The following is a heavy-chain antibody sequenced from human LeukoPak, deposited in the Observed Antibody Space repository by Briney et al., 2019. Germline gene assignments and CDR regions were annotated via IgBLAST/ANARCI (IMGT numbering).Heavy chain of an antibody. V-gene: IGHV1-2*02. CDR3: ARERRSRGIVSRGGWFDP. CDR1: GYTFTGYY. CDR2: INPNSCGT. J-gene: IGHJ5*02. Sequence: ASVKVSCKASGYTFTGYYMHWVRQAPGHGLEWMGWINPNSCGTNYAQKFQGRVTMTRDTSISTAYMELSRLRSDDTAVYYCARERRSRGIVSRGGWFDPWGQGTLVTVSS. D-gene: IGHD2-21*01.